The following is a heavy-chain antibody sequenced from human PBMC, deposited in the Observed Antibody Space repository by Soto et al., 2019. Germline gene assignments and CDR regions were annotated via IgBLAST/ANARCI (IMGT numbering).Heavy chain of an antibody. V-gene: IGHV3-74*01. CDR1: GFTFSSYW. Sequence: EVQLVESGGGLVQPGGSLRLSCAASGFTFSSYWIHWVRQAPGKGLVWVSRIKGDGRTTNYADSVKGQFAISRDNAKNAVYLQMNSLRAEDTAVYYCARGAAGRYYSDYCGQGTLVTVSS. CDR2: IKGDGRTT. J-gene: IGHJ4*02. CDR3: ARGAAGRYYSDY. D-gene: IGHD2-15*01.